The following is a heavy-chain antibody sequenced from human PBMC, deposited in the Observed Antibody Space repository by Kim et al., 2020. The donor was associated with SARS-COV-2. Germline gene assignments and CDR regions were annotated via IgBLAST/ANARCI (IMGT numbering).Heavy chain of an antibody. Sequence: IYHASAGGGRFTIARDNDKNSLYLQMNSLRAEDTAVYYCARGPNYSPFDYWGQGTLVTVSS. CDR2: I. J-gene: IGHJ4*02. CDR3: ARGPNYSPFDY. D-gene: IGHD4-4*01. V-gene: IGHV3-48*03.